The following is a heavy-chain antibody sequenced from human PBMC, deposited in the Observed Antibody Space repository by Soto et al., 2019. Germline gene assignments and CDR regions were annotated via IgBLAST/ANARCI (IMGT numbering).Heavy chain of an antibody. CDR1: GGSISSSNYY. CDR3: ATQEVGGSYVYTFDP. CDR2: IYYSGST. D-gene: IGHD1-26*01. J-gene: IGHJ5*02. V-gene: IGHV4-39*01. Sequence: QLQLQESGPGLVKPSETLSLTCTVSGGSISSSNYYWGWIRQPPAKGLEWIGRIYYSGSTYYNPSLKSRVTISVDTSKNQFSLKLSSVTAADTAVYYCATQEVGGSYVYTFDPWGQGTLVTVSS.